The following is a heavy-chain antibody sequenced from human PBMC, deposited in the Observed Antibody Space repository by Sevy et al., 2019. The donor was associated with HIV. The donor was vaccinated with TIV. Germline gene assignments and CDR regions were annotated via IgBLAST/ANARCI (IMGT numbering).Heavy chain of an antibody. V-gene: IGHV1-46*01. J-gene: IGHJ4*02. CDR2: INPSGGST. CDR3: ARDSDNYDILTGYYPFDY. Sequence: ASVKVSCKASGYTFTSQYMHWVRQAPGQGLEWMGIINPSGGSTSYAQKFQGRVTMTRDTSTSTVYMELSSLRSEDTAVYYCARDSDNYDILTGYYPFDYWGQGTLVNVSS. D-gene: IGHD3-9*01. CDR1: GYTFTSQY.